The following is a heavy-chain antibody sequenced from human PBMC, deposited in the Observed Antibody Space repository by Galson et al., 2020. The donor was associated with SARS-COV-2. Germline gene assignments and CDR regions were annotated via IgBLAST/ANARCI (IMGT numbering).Heavy chain of an antibody. CDR3: ARGPGGFTN. D-gene: IGHD3-10*01. J-gene: IGHJ4*02. Sequence: SETLSLTCAVYGGSFSGYYWSWIRQPPGKGMEWIGEINHSGSPHYNPSLKSRVTISVDTSKNQFSLKLSSMTAADTAVYYCARGPGGFTNWGQGTLVTVSS. V-gene: IGHV4-34*01. CDR2: INHSGSP. CDR1: GGSFSGYY.